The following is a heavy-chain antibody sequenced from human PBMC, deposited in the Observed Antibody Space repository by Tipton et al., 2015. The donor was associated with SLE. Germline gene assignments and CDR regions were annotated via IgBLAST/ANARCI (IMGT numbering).Heavy chain of an antibody. CDR2: IYYSGST. Sequence: TLSLTCAASGFTFSTYDMSWIRQPPGKGLEWIGSIYYSGSTYYNPSLKSRVTISVDTSKNQFSLKLSSVTAADTAVYHCARHSYGGSYNAMDVWGQGTTVTVSS. CDR1: GFTFSTYD. J-gene: IGHJ6*02. CDR3: ARHSYGGSYNAMDV. D-gene: IGHD1-26*01. V-gene: IGHV4-39*01.